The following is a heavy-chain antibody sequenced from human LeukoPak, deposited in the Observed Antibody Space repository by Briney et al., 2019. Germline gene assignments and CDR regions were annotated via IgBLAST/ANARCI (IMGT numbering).Heavy chain of an antibody. CDR1: GYTFTSYY. V-gene: IGHV1-46*01. J-gene: IGHJ4*02. CDR2: INPSGGST. CDR3: ARPQDTIFGVVIGNGALLY. D-gene: IGHD3-3*01. Sequence: ASVKVSCKASGYTFTSYYMHWVRQAPGQGLEWMGIINPSGGSTSYAQKFQGRVTMTRDTSTSTVYMELSSLRSEDTAVYYCARPQDTIFGVVIGNGALLYWGQGTLVTVSS.